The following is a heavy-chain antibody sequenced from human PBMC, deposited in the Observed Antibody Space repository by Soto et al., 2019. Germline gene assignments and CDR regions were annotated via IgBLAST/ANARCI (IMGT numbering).Heavy chain of an antibody. J-gene: IGHJ6*03. D-gene: IGHD2-2*01. CDR2: IWYDGSNK. CDR1: GFTFSSYV. CDR3: ARDRNIVVVPAAAPAADYYYYYMDV. V-gene: IGHV3-33*01. Sequence: WGSLRLSCAASGFTFSSYVMHWVRQAPGKGLEWVAVIWYDGSNKYYADSVKGRFTISRDNSKNTLYLQMNSLRAEDTAVYYCARDRNIVVVPAAAPAADYYYYYMDVWGKGTTVTVS.